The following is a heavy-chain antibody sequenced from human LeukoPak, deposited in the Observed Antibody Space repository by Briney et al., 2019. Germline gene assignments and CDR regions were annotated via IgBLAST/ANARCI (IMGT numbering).Heavy chain of an antibody. V-gene: IGHV4-61*02. CDR1: GGSISSGSYL. CDR3: ARRGTIGTTTVDY. J-gene: IGHJ4*02. Sequence: SETLSLTCTVSGGSISSGSYLWSWIRQPAGKGLEWIGRIYVGGSPDYNPSLKSRVSISVDTSKNQFSLRLNSVTAADTAVYYCARRGTIGTTTVDYWGQGTPVTVSS. CDR2: IYVGGSP. D-gene: IGHD1-1*01.